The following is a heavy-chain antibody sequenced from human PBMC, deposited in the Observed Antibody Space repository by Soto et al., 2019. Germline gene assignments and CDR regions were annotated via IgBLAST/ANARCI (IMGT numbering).Heavy chain of an antibody. CDR1: GYTFTSYG. J-gene: IGHJ4*02. Sequence: ASVKVSCKASGYTFTSYGISWVRQAPGQGLEWMGWISAYNDNTNYAQKLQGRVSMTTERTTGTFTSTAYMELWGLTSDDTAVYFCATYYYGSCSYYRFDYWGQGSLVTVSS. V-gene: IGHV1-18*01. D-gene: IGHD3-10*01. CDR3: ATYYYGSCSYYRFDY. CDR2: ISAYNDNT.